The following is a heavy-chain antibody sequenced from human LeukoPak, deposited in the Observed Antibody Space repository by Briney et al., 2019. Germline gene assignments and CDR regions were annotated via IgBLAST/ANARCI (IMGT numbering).Heavy chain of an antibody. CDR2: IYNIKST. J-gene: IGHJ4*02. CDR3: ARKARDGYKFDY. D-gene: IGHD5-24*01. Sequence: SETLSLTCTVSGGSVSSGFYFWSWIRQTPGKGLEWIAYIYNIKSTNYSPSLKSRDTVSVDTSKNQFSLRLSSVTAADTAVYYCARKARDGYKFDYWGQGTLVTVSS. CDR1: GGSVSSGFYF. V-gene: IGHV4-61*01.